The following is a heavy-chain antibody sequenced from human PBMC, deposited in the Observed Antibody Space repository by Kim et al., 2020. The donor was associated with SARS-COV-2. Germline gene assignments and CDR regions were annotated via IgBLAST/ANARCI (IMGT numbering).Heavy chain of an antibody. V-gene: IGHV1-69*01. J-gene: IGHJ4*02. CDR3: ASYNWNDAGYFDY. D-gene: IGHD1-1*01. Sequence: YAQKFQGRVTITADESTSTAYMELGSLRSEDTAVYYCASYNWNDAGYFDYWGQGTLVTVSS.